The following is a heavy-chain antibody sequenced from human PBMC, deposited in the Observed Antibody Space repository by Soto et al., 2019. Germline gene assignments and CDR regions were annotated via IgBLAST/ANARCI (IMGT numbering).Heavy chain of an antibody. V-gene: IGHV3-49*03. CDR2: IRSKAYGGTT. D-gene: IGHD3-3*01. Sequence: GVLRLSCTASGFTFGDYAMSWFRQAPGKGLEWVGFIRSKAYGGTTEYAASVKGRFTISRDDSKSIAYLQMNSLKTEDTAVYYCTRASYYLYYDFWSGYYFDYWGQGTLVTVSS. J-gene: IGHJ4*02. CDR3: TRASYYLYYDFWSGYYFDY. CDR1: GFTFGDYA.